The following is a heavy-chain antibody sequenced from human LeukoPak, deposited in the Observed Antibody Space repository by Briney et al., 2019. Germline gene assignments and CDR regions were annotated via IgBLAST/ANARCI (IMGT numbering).Heavy chain of an antibody. V-gene: IGHV1-2*02. CDR3: ARLILVGGFDY. CDR2: INPNSGGT. CDR1: GYTFTSYG. Sequence: ASVKVSCKASGYTFTSYGISWVRQAPGQGLEWMGWINPNSGGTNYAQKFQGRVTMTRDTSISTAYMELSRLRSDDTAVYYCARLILVGGFDYWGQGTLVTVSS. J-gene: IGHJ4*02. D-gene: IGHD1-26*01.